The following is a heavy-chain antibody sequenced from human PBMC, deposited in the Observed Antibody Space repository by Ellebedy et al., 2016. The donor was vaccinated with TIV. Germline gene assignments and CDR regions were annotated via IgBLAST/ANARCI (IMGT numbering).Heavy chain of an antibody. CDR1: GASITTYY. D-gene: IGHD3-22*01. V-gene: IGHV4-59*12. CDR2: IYYSGST. Sequence: SETLSLTCTVSGASITTYYWSWIRQPPGKGLEWIGYIYYSGSTNYNPSLKSRDTISVDTSKNQFSLKLSSVTAADTAVYYCARDVSYYYDSSGYFSRYYYYYGMDVWGQGTTVTVSS. CDR3: ARDVSYYYDSSGYFSRYYYYYGMDV. J-gene: IGHJ6*02.